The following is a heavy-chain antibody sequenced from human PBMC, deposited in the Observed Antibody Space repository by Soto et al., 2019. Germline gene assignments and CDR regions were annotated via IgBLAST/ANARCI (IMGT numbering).Heavy chain of an antibody. CDR3: ARGGITGTTEWFDP. Sequence: SETLSLTCAVYGGSFSGYYWSWIRQPPGKGLEWIGEINHSGSTNYNPSLKSRVTISVDTSKNQFSLKLSSVTAADTAVYYCARGGITGTTEWFDPWGQGTLVTVSS. D-gene: IGHD1-7*01. CDR1: GGSFSGYY. J-gene: IGHJ5*02. CDR2: INHSGST. V-gene: IGHV4-34*01.